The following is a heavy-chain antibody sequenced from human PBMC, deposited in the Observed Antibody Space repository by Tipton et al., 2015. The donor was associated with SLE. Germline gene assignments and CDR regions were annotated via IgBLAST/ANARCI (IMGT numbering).Heavy chain of an antibody. D-gene: IGHD1-26*01. Sequence: GSLRLSCAASGFTFSTYWMHWVRQVPGEGLVWVSRINSDASSTTYADSVKGRFTISRDNAKNTLYLQMNSLRGEDTAVYYCARDFEISTGYGGSRRVYWFFDLWGRGTLVTVSS. CDR1: GFTFSTYW. CDR2: INSDASST. J-gene: IGHJ2*01. CDR3: ARDFEISTGYGGSRRVYWFFDL. V-gene: IGHV3-74*01.